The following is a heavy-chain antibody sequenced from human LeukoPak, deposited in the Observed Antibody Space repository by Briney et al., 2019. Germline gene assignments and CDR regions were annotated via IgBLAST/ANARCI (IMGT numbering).Heavy chain of an antibody. D-gene: IGHD3-10*01. CDR3: TRTEGKQVWFGELCSFDY. Sequence: PGGSLRLSCTASGFTFGDYAMSWVRQAPGKGLEWVGFIRSKAYGGTTEYAASVKGRFTISRDDSKSIAYMQMNSLKTEDTAVYYCTRTEGKQVWFGELCSFDYWGQGTRVTVSS. CDR1: GFTFGDYA. J-gene: IGHJ4*02. CDR2: IRSKAYGGTT. V-gene: IGHV3-49*04.